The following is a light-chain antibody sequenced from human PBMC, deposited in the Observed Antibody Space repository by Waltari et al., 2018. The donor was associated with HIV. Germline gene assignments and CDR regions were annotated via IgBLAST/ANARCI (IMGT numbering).Light chain of an antibody. CDR3: CSYAGSSTLV. CDR1: RSDVGSYHL. J-gene: IGLJ3*02. Sequence: QSALTQPASVSGSPGQSITISCTGTRSDVGSYHLVSWYQQQPGKATKLMIYEVNKRPSVVSNRFSRSKSVNTASLTISGLQAEDEADFYCCSYAGSSTLVFGGGTKLPVL. CDR2: EVN. V-gene: IGLV2-23*02.